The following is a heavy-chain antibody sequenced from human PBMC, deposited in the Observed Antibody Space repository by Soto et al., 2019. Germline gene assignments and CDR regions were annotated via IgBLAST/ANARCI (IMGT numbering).Heavy chain of an antibody. Sequence: WETLSLTCAVSDDSINSDKNYWGWIRQPPGKGLEWIGSINYRGNAYYNPSLQTRVTISLDKSRSQFSLKLNSVTAADSAVYFCARVWASVVVPAGWFDSWGQGTLVTVSS. CDR3: ARVWASVVVPAGWFDS. J-gene: IGHJ5*01. D-gene: IGHD2-2*01. V-gene: IGHV4-39*01. CDR1: DDSINSDKNY. CDR2: INYRGNA.